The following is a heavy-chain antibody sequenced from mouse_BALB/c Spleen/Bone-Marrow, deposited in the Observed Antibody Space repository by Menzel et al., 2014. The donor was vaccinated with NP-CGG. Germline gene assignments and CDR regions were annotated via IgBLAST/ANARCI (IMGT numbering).Heavy chain of an antibody. V-gene: IGHV1-69*02. D-gene: IGHD2-10*02. Sequence: VQLQQSWSELVRPGASVKVSCKASGYTFTSYWINWVKQRPGQGLEWIGNIYPSYSYTNYNQNFKDKVTLTVDKSSSTAYMQLSSPTSEDSAVYYCTRQYGNYYAMDYWGQGTSVTVSS. CDR2: IYPSYSYT. CDR3: TRQYGNYYAMDY. CDR1: GYTFTSYW. J-gene: IGHJ4*01.